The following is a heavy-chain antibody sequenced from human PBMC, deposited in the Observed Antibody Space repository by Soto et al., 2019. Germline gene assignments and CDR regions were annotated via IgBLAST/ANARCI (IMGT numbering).Heavy chain of an antibody. V-gene: IGHV4-30-2*01. Sequence: SQTMSPTCAVSDGSISSGGYSWSWIRQPPGKGLEWIGYIYHSGSTYYNPSLKSRVTISVDTSKNQFSLKLTSVTAADTAVYYCARDKITRLFDYWGQGTLVTVSS. J-gene: IGHJ4*02. D-gene: IGHD3-10*01. CDR3: ARDKITRLFDY. CDR1: DGSISSGGYS. CDR2: IYHSGST.